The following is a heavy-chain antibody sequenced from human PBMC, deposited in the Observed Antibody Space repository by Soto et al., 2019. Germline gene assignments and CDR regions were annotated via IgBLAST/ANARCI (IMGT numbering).Heavy chain of an antibody. Sequence: QITLNESGPTVVRPTETLTLTCRFSGFSLTTSGVGVGWIRQSPGKAPEWLALIYWDDAKRYSAALKSRLTSTKDTSKKLVVLTVSDLDPTDTATYYCAHRVLRTVFGLVTTTAIYFDFWGQGTPVAVSS. CDR1: GFSLTTSGVG. CDR2: IYWDDAK. D-gene: IGHD3-3*01. J-gene: IGHJ4*02. V-gene: IGHV2-5*02. CDR3: AHRVLRTVFGLVTTTAIYFDF.